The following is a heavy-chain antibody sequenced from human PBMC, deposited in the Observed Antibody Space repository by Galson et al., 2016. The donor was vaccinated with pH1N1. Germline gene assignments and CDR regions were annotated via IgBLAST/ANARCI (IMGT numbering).Heavy chain of an antibody. V-gene: IGHV2-70*20. CDR2: IDWGDEK. CDR3: ARFTYGDYTTYFDY. Sequence: PALVKPTQTLTLTCTFSGFSLSTSGMCMSWVRQPPGKALEWLALIDWGDEKYYSTSLKTRLTISKDTSKNHVVLTMTNMDPVDTATYYCARFTYGDYTTYFDYWGQGTLVTVSS. CDR1: GFSLSTSGMC. D-gene: IGHD4-17*01. J-gene: IGHJ4*02.